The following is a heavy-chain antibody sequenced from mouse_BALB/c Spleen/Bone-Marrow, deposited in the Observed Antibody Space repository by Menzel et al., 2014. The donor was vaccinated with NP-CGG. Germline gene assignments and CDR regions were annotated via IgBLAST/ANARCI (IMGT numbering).Heavy chain of an antibody. CDR2: IYPGDGDT. Sequence: VQLVESGPELVKPGASVKISCKASGYAFSNYWMNWVKQRPGQGLEWIGQIYPGDGDTNYNGKFKGKATLTADKSSSTAYMQLSSLTSEDSAVYFCARCDGYSYYFDYWGQGTTLTVSS. CDR1: GYAFSNYW. D-gene: IGHD2-3*01. CDR3: ARCDGYSYYFDY. J-gene: IGHJ2*01. V-gene: IGHV1-80*01.